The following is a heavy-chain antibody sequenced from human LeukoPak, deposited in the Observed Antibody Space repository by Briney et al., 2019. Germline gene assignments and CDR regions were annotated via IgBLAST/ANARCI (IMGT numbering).Heavy chain of an antibody. J-gene: IGHJ1*01. D-gene: IGHD5-12*01. CDR2: IWYDGTQK. Sequence: HPGGSLRLSCTASGFRFTNHAMHWVRQAPGKGLEWVALIWYDGTQKKYVDSVEGRFTISRDISKNTMYLQMNGLRVHDTAVYYCARGPYHETPGYIAWGPKDRPDNRPSDEYFQHWGQGTLVTVSS. CDR3: ARGPYHETPGYIAWGPKDRPDNRPSDEYFQH. V-gene: IGHV3-33*01. CDR1: GFRFTNHA.